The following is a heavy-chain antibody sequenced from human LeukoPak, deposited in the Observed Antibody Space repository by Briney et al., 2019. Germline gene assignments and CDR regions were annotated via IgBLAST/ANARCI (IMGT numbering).Heavy chain of an antibody. Sequence: ASVKVSCKASGYTFTSYDINWVRQATGQGLEWMGWMNPNSGNTGYAQKFQGRVTMTRNTSISTAYMELSSLRSEDTAVYYCATTCVYQWLVRDSCYYYGMDVWGQGTTVTVSS. J-gene: IGHJ6*02. CDR1: GYTFTSYD. D-gene: IGHD6-19*01. CDR3: ATTCVYQWLVRDSCYYYGMDV. V-gene: IGHV1-8*01. CDR2: MNPNSGNT.